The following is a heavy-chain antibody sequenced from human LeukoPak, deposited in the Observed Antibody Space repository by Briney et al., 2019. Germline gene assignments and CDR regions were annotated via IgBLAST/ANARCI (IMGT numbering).Heavy chain of an antibody. CDR1: GFTFSSYA. CDR3: AKRGMVPDHLEEYYFDY. Sequence: GGSLRLSCAASGFTFSSYAMHWVRQAPGKGLEWVAVISYDGSNKYYADSVKGRFTTSRDNSKNTLYLQMNSLRAEDTAVYYCAKRGMVPDHLEEYYFDYWGQGTLVTVSS. V-gene: IGHV3-30-3*02. J-gene: IGHJ4*02. CDR2: ISYDGSNK. D-gene: IGHD3-10*01.